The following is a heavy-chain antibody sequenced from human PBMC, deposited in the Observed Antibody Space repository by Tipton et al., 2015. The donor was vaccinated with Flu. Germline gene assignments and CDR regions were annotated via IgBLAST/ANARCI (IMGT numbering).Heavy chain of an antibody. CDR3: VREAYDSRGMGVYDI. D-gene: IGHD3-22*01. CDR1: GFTFSDFE. J-gene: IGHJ3*02. V-gene: IGHV3-13*01. CDR2: ISPDGGT. Sequence: SLRLSCTASGFTFSDFEMHWARQRTGKGLEWVSAISPDGGTYYSDSVEGRFTISRDDARDSLYLQMNTLRAGDTAVYYCVREAYDSRGMGVYDIWGQGTLVTVSS.